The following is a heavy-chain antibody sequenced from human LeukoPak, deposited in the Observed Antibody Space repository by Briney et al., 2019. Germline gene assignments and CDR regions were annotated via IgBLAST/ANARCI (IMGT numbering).Heavy chain of an antibody. D-gene: IGHD3-22*01. CDR1: GYTFTSYD. Sequence: GASVKVSCKASGYTFTSYDINWVRQATGQGLGWMGWMNPNSGNTGYAQKFQGRVTMTRNTSISTAYMELSSLRSEDTAVYYCARAYYYDSSGYYGPFDIWGQGTMVTVSS. J-gene: IGHJ3*02. V-gene: IGHV1-8*01. CDR3: ARAYYYDSSGYYGPFDI. CDR2: MNPNSGNT.